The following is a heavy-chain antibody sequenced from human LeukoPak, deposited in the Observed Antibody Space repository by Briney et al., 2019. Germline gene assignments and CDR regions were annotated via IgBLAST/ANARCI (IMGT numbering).Heavy chain of an antibody. CDR3: ARLVLWFGGGFDY. V-gene: IGHV4-61*09. CDR2: IHTSGNT. D-gene: IGHD3-10*01. J-gene: IGHJ4*02. Sequence: TSQTLSLTCTVSGGSISSGSYCWSWIRQPAGKGLEWIGHIHTSGNTNYNPSLKSRVTISLDTSKNQFSLKLSSVTAADTAVYYCARLVLWFGGGFDYWGQGTLVTVSS. CDR1: GGSISSGSYC.